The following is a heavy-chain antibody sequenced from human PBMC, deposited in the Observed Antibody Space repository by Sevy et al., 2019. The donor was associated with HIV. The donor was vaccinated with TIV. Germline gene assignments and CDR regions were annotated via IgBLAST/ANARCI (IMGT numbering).Heavy chain of an antibody. CDR2: ISGLSNYI. D-gene: IGHD6-19*01. Sequence: GESLKISCAASGFTFSNYAMNWVRQAPGKGLEWVSSISGLSNYIYYADSMKGRFSISRDNAKNSLYLQMISLRAEDTAVFYCARAVPATDAFDIWGQGTLVTVSS. CDR1: GFTFSNYA. CDR3: ARAVPATDAFDI. J-gene: IGHJ3*02. V-gene: IGHV3-21*01.